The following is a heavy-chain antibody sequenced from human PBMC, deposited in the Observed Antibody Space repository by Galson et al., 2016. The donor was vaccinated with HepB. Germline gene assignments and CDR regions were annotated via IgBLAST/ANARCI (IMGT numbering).Heavy chain of an antibody. CDR2: ISDNGGRT. Sequence: SLRLSCAASGFTFSSHAMHWVRQAPGKGLECVSTISDNGGRTFYANSLKGRFTISRDNSKNRLYLQMGSLRAEDMAVYFCARGRGGATQRYFDHWGRGTLVTVSS. CDR3: ARGRGGATQRYFDH. CDR1: GFTFSSHA. D-gene: IGHD1-26*01. J-gene: IGHJ4*02. V-gene: IGHV3-64*01.